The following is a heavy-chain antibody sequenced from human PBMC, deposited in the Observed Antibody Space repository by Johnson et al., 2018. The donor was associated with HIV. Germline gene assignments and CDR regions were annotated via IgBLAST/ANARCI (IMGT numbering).Heavy chain of an antibody. Sequence: VQLVESGGGVVQPGRSLRLSCAASGFTFSSYGMHWVRQAPGKGLEYVSAISSNGGSTFYSNSVKGRFTISRDNSKNTLYLQMGSLRAEDMAVYYCARGNGDYSDAFDIWGQGTMVTVSS. V-gene: IGHV3-64*01. J-gene: IGHJ3*02. CDR2: ISSNGGST. CDR3: ARGNGDYSDAFDI. CDR1: GFTFSSYG. D-gene: IGHD4-17*01.